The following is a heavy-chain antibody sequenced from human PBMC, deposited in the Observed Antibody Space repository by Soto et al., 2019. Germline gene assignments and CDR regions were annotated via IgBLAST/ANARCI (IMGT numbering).Heavy chain of an antibody. V-gene: IGHV1-69*13. Sequence: AAVKVSCKASGGTFSSYAISWLRQAPGQGLEWMGGIIPIFGTANYAQKFQGRVTITADESTSTAYMELSSLRSEDTAVYYCARRAKRGYSYGYRFDYWGQGTLVTVSS. J-gene: IGHJ4*02. D-gene: IGHD5-18*01. CDR2: IIPIFGTA. CDR3: ARRAKRGYSYGYRFDY. CDR1: GGTFSSYA.